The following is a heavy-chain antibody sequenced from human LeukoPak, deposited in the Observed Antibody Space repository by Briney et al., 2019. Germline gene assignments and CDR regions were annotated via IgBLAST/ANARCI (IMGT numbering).Heavy chain of an antibody. Sequence: PSETLSLTCTVSGGSISSSSYYWGWIRQPPGKGLEWIGSIYYSGSTYYNPSLKSRVTMSVDTSKNQFSLKLSSVTAADTAVYYCATTSYISGWHWNFDYWGQGTLVTVSS. CDR2: IYYSGST. CDR1: GGSISSSSYY. D-gene: IGHD6-19*01. V-gene: IGHV4-39*01. CDR3: ATTSYISGWHWNFDY. J-gene: IGHJ4*02.